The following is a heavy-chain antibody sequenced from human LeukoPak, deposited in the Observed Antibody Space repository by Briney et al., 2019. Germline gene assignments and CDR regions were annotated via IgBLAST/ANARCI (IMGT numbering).Heavy chain of an antibody. CDR3: AREVFEGQRQSDAFDI. CDR2: VNGPGDWT. D-gene: IGHD6-25*01. V-gene: IGHV3-74*01. CDR1: GFTFSSHW. J-gene: IGHJ3*02. Sequence: GGSLRLSCAASGFTFSSHWMHWVRQAPGEGLVWVSRVNGPGDWTHYADSVRGRFIISRDNAENTISLQMNNLRAEDTAVYFCAREVFEGQRQSDAFDIWGQGTMVTVSS.